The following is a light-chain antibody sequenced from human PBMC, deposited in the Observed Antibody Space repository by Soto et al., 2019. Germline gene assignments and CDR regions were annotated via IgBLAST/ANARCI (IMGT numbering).Light chain of an antibody. Sequence: EIVMTQSPATLSVSPGERATLSCRASQSVSSNLAWYQQKPGQAPRLLMYGASTRPTGIPARFSGSGSGTDFTLTISRLEPEDFAVYYCQQYGSSPFTFGPGTKVDI. J-gene: IGKJ3*01. CDR2: GAS. CDR1: QSVSSN. CDR3: QQYGSSPFT. V-gene: IGKV3-20*01.